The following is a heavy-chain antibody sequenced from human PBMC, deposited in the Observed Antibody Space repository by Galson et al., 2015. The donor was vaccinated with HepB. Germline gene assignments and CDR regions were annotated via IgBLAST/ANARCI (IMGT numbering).Heavy chain of an antibody. D-gene: IGHD2-15*01. Sequence: SVKVSCKASGYSFINFGVSWVRQAPGQGLEWVGRINPSSGDTNNPQKFQGRVTMTWDTSTSTAYMELSRLRSDDTAVYYCARTGISGADVFDIWGQGTMVTVSS. CDR1: GYSFINFG. J-gene: IGHJ3*02. CDR2: INPSSGDT. CDR3: ARTGISGADVFDI. V-gene: IGHV1-2*06.